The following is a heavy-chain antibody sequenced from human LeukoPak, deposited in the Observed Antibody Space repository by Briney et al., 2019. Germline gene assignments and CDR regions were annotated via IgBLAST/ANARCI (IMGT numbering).Heavy chain of an antibody. V-gene: IGHV3-7*01. CDR1: GFTVSSKY. CDR2: IKEDGSEK. Sequence: GGSLRLSCVASGFTVSSKYMSWVRQAPGKGLEWVANIKEDGSEKDYVDSVKGRFTISRDNAKNSLYLQMNSLRAEDTAVYYCGRSGNGYYNSSGYYYWGQGTLVTVSS. D-gene: IGHD3-22*01. J-gene: IGHJ4*02. CDR3: GRSGNGYYNSSGYYY.